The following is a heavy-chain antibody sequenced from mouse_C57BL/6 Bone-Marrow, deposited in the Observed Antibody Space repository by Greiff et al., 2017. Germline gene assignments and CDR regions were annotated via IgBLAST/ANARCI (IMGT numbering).Heavy chain of an antibody. V-gene: IGHV1-80*01. CDR1: GYAFSSYW. CDR2: IYPGDGDT. J-gene: IGHJ4*01. D-gene: IGHD1-2*01. CDR3: AREGLRPSYAMDY. Sequence: QVQLKESGAELVKPGASVKISCKASGYAFSSYWMNWVKQRPGKGLEWSGQIYPGDGDTTSNGKFKGKATLTADKSSSTAYMQLSSRTFEDSAVYFCAREGLRPSYAMDYWGQGTSVTVSS.